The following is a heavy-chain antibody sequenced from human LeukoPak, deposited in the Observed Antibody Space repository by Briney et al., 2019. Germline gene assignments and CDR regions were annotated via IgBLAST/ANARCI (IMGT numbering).Heavy chain of an antibody. CDR3: ARDLSPVVRASPMGY. V-gene: IGHV3-23*01. J-gene: IGHJ4*02. CDR1: GFTFSSYA. Sequence: PGGSLRLSCAASGFTFSSYAMSWVRQAPGKGLEWVSAISGSGDSTYYADSVRGRFTISRDNSKNTLYLQMNSLRAEDTAVYYCARDLSPVVRASPMGYWGQGTLVTVSS. CDR2: ISGSGDST. D-gene: IGHD3-10*01.